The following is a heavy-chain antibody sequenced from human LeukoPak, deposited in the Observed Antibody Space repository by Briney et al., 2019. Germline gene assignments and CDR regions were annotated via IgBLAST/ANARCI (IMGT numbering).Heavy chain of an antibody. J-gene: IGHJ6*02. CDR3: ARNYDFWSGSYTGYYGMDV. V-gene: IGHV1-46*01. CDR2: INPSGGST. Sequence: ASVKVSCKASGYTFTRFYIHWVRQAPGQGLEWMGIINPSGGSTTYTQKFQGRLTMTRGTSTSTVYMEVNSLRSEDTAVYYCARNYDFWSGSYTGYYGMDVWGQGTTVTVSS. CDR1: GYTFTRFY. D-gene: IGHD3-3*01.